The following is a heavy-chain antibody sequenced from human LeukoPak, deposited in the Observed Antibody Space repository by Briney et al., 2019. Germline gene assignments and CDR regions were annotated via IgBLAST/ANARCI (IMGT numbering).Heavy chain of an antibody. Sequence: PGGSLRLSCAASGFTFSSYAMSWVRQAPGKGLEWVSAISGSGGSTYYADSVKGRFTISRDNSKNTVYLQMNSLKTEDTALYYCVTRVKSTGDYWGQGTLVTVSS. V-gene: IGHV3-23*01. CDR3: VTRVKSTGDY. CDR2: ISGSGGST. D-gene: IGHD1-1*01. CDR1: GFTFSSYA. J-gene: IGHJ4*02.